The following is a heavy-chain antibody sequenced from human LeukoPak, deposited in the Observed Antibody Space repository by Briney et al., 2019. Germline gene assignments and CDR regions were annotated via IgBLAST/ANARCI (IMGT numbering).Heavy chain of an antibody. J-gene: IGHJ3*01. CDR2: IYPGDSRT. Sequence: GESLKISCKGSGYSVTTYWIAWVRQMPGKGPEWMGIIYPGDSRTRYSPSFQGQVTFSSDKSSITAYLQWSSLKASDTAMYYCANHYDSGNDPHAFDVWGQGTMVTVST. V-gene: IGHV5-51*01. CDR3: ANHYDSGNDPHAFDV. D-gene: IGHD3-10*01. CDR1: GYSVTTYW.